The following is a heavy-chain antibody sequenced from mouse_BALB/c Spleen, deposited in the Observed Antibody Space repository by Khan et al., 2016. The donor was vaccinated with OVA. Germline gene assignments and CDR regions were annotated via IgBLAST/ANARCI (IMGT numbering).Heavy chain of an antibody. J-gene: IGHJ2*01. CDR2: ISSGGSYT. CDR1: GFSFSSYS. CDR3: TGHRGYYGRSPDFDY. V-gene: IGHV5-6-4*01. Sequence: EVELVESGGGLVRPGGSLKLSCAASGFSFSSYSMSWVRQTPEKRLEWVATISSGGSYTYYPDSVKGRFTISRDNAKNTQHLQVNSLRSEDTAMYYCTGHRGYYGRSPDFDYWGQGTTLTVSS. D-gene: IGHD1-1*01.